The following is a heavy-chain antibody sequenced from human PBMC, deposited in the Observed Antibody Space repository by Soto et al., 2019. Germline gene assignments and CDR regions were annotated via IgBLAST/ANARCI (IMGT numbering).Heavy chain of an antibody. Sequence: QVKLVQSGAEAKKPGASVKVSCKASGYTFTSYGISWVRQAPGQGLECMGWISAYNGNTKYAQKLQGRVTMTTDTSTSTAYMELRSLRSDDTAVYYFSIEPNFFVYWGQGTLLTVAS. D-gene: IGHD7-27*01. CDR1: GYTFTSYG. V-gene: IGHV1-18*01. CDR3: SIEPNFFVY. J-gene: IGHJ4*02. CDR2: ISAYNGNT.